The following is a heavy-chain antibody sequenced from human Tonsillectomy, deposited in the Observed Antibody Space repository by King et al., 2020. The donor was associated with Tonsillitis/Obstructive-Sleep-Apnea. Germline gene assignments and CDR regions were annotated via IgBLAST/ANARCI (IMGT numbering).Heavy chain of an antibody. J-gene: IGHJ6*02. V-gene: IGHV5-51*03. Sequence: QLVQSGAEVKKPGESLKISCKGSGYSFTNYWIGWVRQMPGKDLEWMGIIYPGDSDIIYSPSFQGQVTISADKSISTAYLQWSSLKASDTAMYYCARGTYCSSTSCSPHYYGMDVWGQGTTVTVSS. CDR2: IYPGDSDI. CDR3: ARGTYCSSTSCSPHYYGMDV. D-gene: IGHD2-2*01. CDR1: GYSFTNYW.